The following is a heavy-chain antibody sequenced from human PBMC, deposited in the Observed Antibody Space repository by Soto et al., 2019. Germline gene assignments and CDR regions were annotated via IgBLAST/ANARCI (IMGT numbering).Heavy chain of an antibody. V-gene: IGHV4-59*01. J-gene: IGHJ4*02. CDR1: GGSISSYY. Sequence: PSETLSLTCDVSGGSISSYYWSWIRQPLGKGLEWIGYIFYSGSTNYNPSLKGRATMSVDTSKNQFSLKVTSVTAADTAVYYCARGPNYDFWSGYFRGWGQGTLVTVSS. CDR2: IFYSGST. D-gene: IGHD3-3*01. CDR3: ARGPNYDFWSGYFRG.